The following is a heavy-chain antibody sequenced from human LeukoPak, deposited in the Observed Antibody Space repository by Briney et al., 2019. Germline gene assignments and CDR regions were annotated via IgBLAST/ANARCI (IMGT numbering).Heavy chain of an antibody. V-gene: IGHV3-30-3*01. J-gene: IGHJ6*02. CDR2: ISYDGSNK. CDR3: ARDLGGAAYYYYGMDV. Sequence: PGGSLRLSCAASGFTFSSYAMHWVRQAPGKGLEWVAVISYDGSNKYYADSVKGRFTISRDNAKNSLYLQMNSLRAEDTAIYYCARDLGGAAYYYYGMDVWGQGTTVTVSS. D-gene: IGHD3-16*01. CDR1: GFTFSSYA.